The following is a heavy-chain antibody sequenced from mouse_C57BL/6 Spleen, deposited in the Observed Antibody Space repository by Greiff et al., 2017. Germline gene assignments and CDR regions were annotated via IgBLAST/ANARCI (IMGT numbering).Heavy chain of an antibody. J-gene: IGHJ4*01. CDR1: GYAFSSYW. V-gene: IGHV1-80*01. Sequence: VQLQESGAELVKPGASVKISCKASGYAFSSYWMNWVKQRPGKGLEWIGQIYPGDGDTNYNGKFKGKATLTADKSSSTAYMQLSSLTSEDSAVYFCARSTMITTGYYYAMDYWGQGTSVTVSS. CDR3: ARSTMITTGYYYAMDY. D-gene: IGHD2-4*01. CDR2: IYPGDGDT.